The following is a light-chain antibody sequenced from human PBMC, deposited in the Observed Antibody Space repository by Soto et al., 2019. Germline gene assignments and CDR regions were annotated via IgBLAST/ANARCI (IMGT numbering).Light chain of an antibody. CDR1: QSVSSNY. CDR3: QQYGRSPPT. Sequence: EIVLTQSPGTLSSSPGERATLSCRASQSVSSNYLAWYQQKPGQAPRLVIYGASSRATGIPDRFSGSGSGTDFTLAISRLEPEDFAVYYCQQYGRSPPTFGQGTKVEIK. CDR2: GAS. J-gene: IGKJ1*01. V-gene: IGKV3-20*01.